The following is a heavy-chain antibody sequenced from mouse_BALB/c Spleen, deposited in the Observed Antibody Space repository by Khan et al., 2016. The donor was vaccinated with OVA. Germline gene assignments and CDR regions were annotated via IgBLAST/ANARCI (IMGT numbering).Heavy chain of an antibody. J-gene: IGHJ3*01. CDR1: GDSITSGY. V-gene: IGHV3-8*02. D-gene: IGHD2-14*01. CDR3: ARSTYRYAFVY. Sequence: EVKLLEPGPSLVKPSQTLSLTCSVTGDSITSGYWNWIRKFPGNKLEYMGYIIYTGYTYYNPSLQSRISITRHTSKNQYYLQLNSVTDEDTATYYCARSTYRYAFVYWGQGTLVTVSA. CDR2: IIYTGYT.